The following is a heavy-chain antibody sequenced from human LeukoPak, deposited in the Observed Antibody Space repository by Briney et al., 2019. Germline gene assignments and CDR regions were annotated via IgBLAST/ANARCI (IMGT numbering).Heavy chain of an antibody. J-gene: IGHJ4*02. D-gene: IGHD3-22*01. CDR1: GGSISSGSYY. CDR2: IYTSGST. Sequence: SETLSLTCTVSGGSISSGSYYWSWIRQPARKGLEWIGRIYTSGSTNYNPSLKSRVTISVDTSKNQFSLKLSSVTAADTAVYYRARENYYDSSGYLFDYWGQGTLVTVSS. CDR3: ARENYYDSSGYLFDY. V-gene: IGHV4-61*02.